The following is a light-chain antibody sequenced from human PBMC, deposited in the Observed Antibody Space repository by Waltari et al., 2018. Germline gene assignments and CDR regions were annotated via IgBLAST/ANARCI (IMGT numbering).Light chain of an antibody. CDR3: CSYAGNRIWI. Sequence: QSALAQPASVSGSPGRSITISCSGSSSDVGGYDLVSGYQQNPGRAPKLIISDVTERPAGVPDRLSGSKSGNTASLTISGLLPEDEADYYCCSYAGNRIWIFGGGTKVTVL. CDR1: SSDVGGYDL. CDR2: DVT. V-gene: IGLV2-23*02. J-gene: IGLJ2*01.